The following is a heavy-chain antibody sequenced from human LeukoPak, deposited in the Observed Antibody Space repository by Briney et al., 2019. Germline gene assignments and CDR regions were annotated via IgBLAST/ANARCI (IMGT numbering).Heavy chain of an antibody. V-gene: IGHV1-69*05. CDR2: IIPIFGTA. D-gene: IGHD6-6*01. CDR1: GGTFSSYA. Sequence: GASVKVSCKASGGTFSSYAISWVRQAPGQGLEWMGGIIPIFGTANYAQKFQGRVTITTDESTSTAYMELSSLRSEDTAVYYCARVSYSSSSGPYYYYMDVWGKGTTVTVSS. J-gene: IGHJ6*03. CDR3: ARVSYSSSSGPYYYYMDV.